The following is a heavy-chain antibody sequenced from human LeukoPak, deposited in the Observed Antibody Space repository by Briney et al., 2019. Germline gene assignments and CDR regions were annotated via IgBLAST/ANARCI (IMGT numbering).Heavy chain of an antibody. D-gene: IGHD1-26*01. J-gene: IGHJ4*02. CDR1: GGSISSSHW. V-gene: IGHV4-4*02. CDR2: IHHTGST. CDR3: AREFVQGSSLPYFDS. Sequence: SGTLSLTCGVSGGSISSSHWWSWVRQPPGKGLEWIGEIHHTGSTNYNSSLKSRVTISVDKSKNQFSLKLSSMTAADTAMYYCAREFVQGSSLPYFDSWGQGTLVTVSS.